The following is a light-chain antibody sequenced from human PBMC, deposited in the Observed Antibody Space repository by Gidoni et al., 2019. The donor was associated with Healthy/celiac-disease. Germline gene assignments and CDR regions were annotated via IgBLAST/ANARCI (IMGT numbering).Light chain of an antibody. Sequence: DIQMTQSQSSLSASLGDRVTITCRARQSISSHLNWYPQKPGKAPKLLIYAASSLQSGVPSRFSGSGSGTDFTLTISRLQPEDFATYFCQQSDSTPRTFGQXTKVEIK. J-gene: IGKJ1*01. CDR3: QQSDSTPRT. CDR2: AAS. V-gene: IGKV1-39*01. CDR1: QSISSH.